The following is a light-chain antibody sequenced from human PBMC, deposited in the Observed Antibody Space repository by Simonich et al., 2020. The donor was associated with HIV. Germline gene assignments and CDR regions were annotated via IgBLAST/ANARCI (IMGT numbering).Light chain of an antibody. CDR3: SSYTSSTTLVV. CDR1: SSDLGGYNY. Sequence: QSALTQPASVSGSPGQSITISCTGTSSDLGGYNYVSWYPHHPGKAPKLMIYDVRNRASGVSNRFAGSKSGNTASRTSSGRQAEDEADYYCSSYTSSTTLVVFGGGTKVTVL. V-gene: IGLV2-14*03. CDR2: DVR. J-gene: IGLJ3*02.